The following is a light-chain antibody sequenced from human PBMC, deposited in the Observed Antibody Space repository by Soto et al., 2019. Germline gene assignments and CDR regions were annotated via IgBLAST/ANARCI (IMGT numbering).Light chain of an antibody. CDR1: SSDVGGYNY. J-gene: IGLJ1*01. Sequence: QSALTQPASVSGSPGQSITISCTGTSSDVGGYNYVSWYQQHPGKAPKLMIYEVNNRPSGVSNRFSGSKSGNTASLTISGLQAEDEADYYCSSYTSSSTGYVFGTGTKLTVL. CDR2: EVN. V-gene: IGLV2-14*01. CDR3: SSYTSSSTGYV.